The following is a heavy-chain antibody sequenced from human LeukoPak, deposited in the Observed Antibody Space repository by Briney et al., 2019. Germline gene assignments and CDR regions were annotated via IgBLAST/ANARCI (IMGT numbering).Heavy chain of an antibody. J-gene: IGHJ4*02. V-gene: IGHV3-30*18. D-gene: IGHD3-10*01. CDR3: AKETEDYYGSGSSYTYFDY. Sequence: GRSLRLSCAASGFTFSSYGMHWVRRAPGKGLEWVAVISYDGSNKYYADSVKGRFTISRDNSKNTLYLQMNSLRAEDTAVYYCAKETEDYYGSGSSYTYFDYWGQGTLVTVSS. CDR2: ISYDGSNK. CDR1: GFTFSSYG.